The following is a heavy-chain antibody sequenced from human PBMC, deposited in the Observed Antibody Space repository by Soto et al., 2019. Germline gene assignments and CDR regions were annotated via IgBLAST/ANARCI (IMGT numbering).Heavy chain of an antibody. CDR2: INASGGST. J-gene: IGHJ4*02. CDR1: GYTFSSYS. V-gene: IGHV1-46*03. Sequence: QVQLVQSGAEVKKPGASVKISCKASGYTFSSYSMHWVRQVPGQGLEWMGIINASGGSTLYAQKFQGRVTMTRDRSTSTVYMELSCLRSEDTAVYYCAREPARGYVDYWGQGTLVTVSS. CDR3: AREPARGYVDY. D-gene: IGHD6-6*01.